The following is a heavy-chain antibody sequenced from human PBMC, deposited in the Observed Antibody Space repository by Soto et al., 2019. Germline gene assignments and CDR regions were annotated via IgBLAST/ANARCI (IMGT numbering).Heavy chain of an antibody. Sequence: PGGSLRLSCAASGFTFSSYGMHWVRQAPGKGLEWVAVISYDGSNKYYADSVKGRFTISRDNSKNTLYLQMNSLRAEDTAVYYCANRRPWLDDILTGHPSPSDYWGQGTLVTVSS. J-gene: IGHJ4*02. CDR1: GFTFSSYG. CDR2: ISYDGSNK. V-gene: IGHV3-30*18. D-gene: IGHD3-9*01. CDR3: ANRRPWLDDILTGHPSPSDY.